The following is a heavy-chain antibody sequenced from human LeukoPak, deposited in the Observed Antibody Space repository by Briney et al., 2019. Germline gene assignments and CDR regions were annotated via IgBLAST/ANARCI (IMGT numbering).Heavy chain of an antibody. V-gene: IGHV1-2*04. J-gene: IGHJ4*02. CDR2: INPNSGGT. Sequence: ASVKVSCKASGYTFTGYYMHWVRQAPGQGLEWMGWINPNSGGTNYAQKFQGWVTMTRDTSISTAYMELSRLSSDDTAVYYCARGEKWLANYFDYWGQGTLVTVSS. CDR3: ARGEKWLANYFDY. D-gene: IGHD6-19*01. CDR1: GYTFTGYY.